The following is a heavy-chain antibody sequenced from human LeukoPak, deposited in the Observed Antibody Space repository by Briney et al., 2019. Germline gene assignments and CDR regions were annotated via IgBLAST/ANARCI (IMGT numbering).Heavy chain of an antibody. CDR3: ARDLKGSNYEGNWFDP. D-gene: IGHD4-11*01. Sequence: SETLSLTCTVSGGSISSGGYYWRWIRQHPGKGLEWIGYIYYSGSTYYNPSLKSRVTISVDTSKNQFSLKLSSVTAADTAVYYCARDLKGSNYEGNWFDPWGQGTLVTVSS. J-gene: IGHJ5*02. CDR1: GGSISSGGYY. V-gene: IGHV4-31*03. CDR2: IYYSGST.